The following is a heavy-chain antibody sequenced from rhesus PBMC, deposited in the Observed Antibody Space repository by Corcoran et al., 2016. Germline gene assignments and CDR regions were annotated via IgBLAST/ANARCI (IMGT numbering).Heavy chain of an antibody. J-gene: IGHJ3*01. CDR1: GGSISSNY. CDR2: ISGCGGST. Sequence: QLQLQESGPGLVKPSETLSLTCAVSGGSISSNYWSWICQPPGKGLEWIGRISGCGGSTDYNPSLKCPVTISTGTSKNQFALKLSSVTAADTAVYYCARDYNFWTGYYTGDAFDFWGQGLRVTVSS. D-gene: IGHD3-3*01. CDR3: ARDYNFWTGYYTGDAFDF. V-gene: IGHV4-173*01.